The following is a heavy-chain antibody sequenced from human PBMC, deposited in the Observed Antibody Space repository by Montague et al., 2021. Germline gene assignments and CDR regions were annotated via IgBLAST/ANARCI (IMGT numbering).Heavy chain of an antibody. V-gene: IGHV4-59*01. J-gene: IGHJ5*02. CDR2: IYYSGST. CDR3: ARALAARWWFDP. D-gene: IGHD6-6*01. CDR1: GGSIRSYS. Sequence: SETLSLTCTISGGSIRSYSWNWIRQPPGKGLEWIGYIYYSGSTNYNPSLKSRVNISLDTSNYQFSLNLRSVTAADTAVYYCARALAARWWFDPWGQGTLVTVSS.